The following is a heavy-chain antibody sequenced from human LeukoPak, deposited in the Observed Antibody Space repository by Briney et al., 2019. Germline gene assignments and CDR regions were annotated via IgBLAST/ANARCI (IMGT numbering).Heavy chain of an antibody. CDR1: GFTFDDYG. V-gene: IGHV3-20*04. CDR2: INWNGGST. Sequence: PGGSLRLSCAASGFTFDDYGMSWVRQAPGKGLEWVSGINWNGGSTGYADSVKGRFTISRDNAKNSLYLQMNSLRAEDTAMYYCARAYGEYCSSTSCHINGGDAFDIWGQGTMVTVSS. J-gene: IGHJ3*02. D-gene: IGHD2-2*01. CDR3: ARAYGEYCSSTSCHINGGDAFDI.